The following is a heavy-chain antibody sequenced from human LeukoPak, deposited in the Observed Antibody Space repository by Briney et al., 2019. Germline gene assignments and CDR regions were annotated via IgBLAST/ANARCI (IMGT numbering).Heavy chain of an antibody. D-gene: IGHD6-13*01. Sequence: GGSLRLSCAASGFTFSSYGMHWVRQAPGKGLEWVAVIWYDGSNKYYADSVKGRFTISRDNSKNTLYLQMNSLRAEDTAVYYCARDTWAPMAAAGTNDAFDIWGQGTMVTVSS. CDR3: ARDTWAPMAAAGTNDAFDI. CDR2: IWYDGSNK. J-gene: IGHJ3*02. V-gene: IGHV3-33*01. CDR1: GFTFSSYG.